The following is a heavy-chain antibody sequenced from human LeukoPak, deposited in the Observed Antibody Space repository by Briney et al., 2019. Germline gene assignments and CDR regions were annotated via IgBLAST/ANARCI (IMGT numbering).Heavy chain of an antibody. Sequence: GRSLRLSCAASGFTFSSYAMHWVRQAPGKGLEWVSSISSSSSYIYYADSVKGRFTISRDNAKNSLYLQMNSLRAEDTAVYYCARIAAAGDYFDYWGQGTLVTVSS. D-gene: IGHD6-13*01. CDR2: ISSSSSYI. CDR3: ARIAAAGDYFDY. V-gene: IGHV3-21*01. J-gene: IGHJ4*02. CDR1: GFTFSSYA.